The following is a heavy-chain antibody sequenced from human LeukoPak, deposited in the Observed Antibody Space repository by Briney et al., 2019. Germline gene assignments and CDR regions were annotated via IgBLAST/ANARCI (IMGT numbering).Heavy chain of an antibody. CDR2: IKTDGSEK. J-gene: IGHJ4*02. CDR1: GFTFSNYW. CDR3: AREFDY. V-gene: IGHV3-7*01. Sequence: GGSLRLSCEGSGFTFSNYWMGWVRQAPGKGLQWVANIKTDGSEKYYVDSVKGRFTISRDNAKNSLYLQMNSLRAEDTAVYYCAREFDYWGQGTLVTVSS.